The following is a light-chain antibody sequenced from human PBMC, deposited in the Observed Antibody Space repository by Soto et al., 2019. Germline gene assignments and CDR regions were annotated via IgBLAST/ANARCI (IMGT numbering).Light chain of an antibody. CDR2: DAS. CDR3: QQSYSTPLIT. Sequence: DIQMTQSPSTLSASIGDRVTITCRASESITTFLAWYQQKPGKAPQILIYDASKLEPGVPSRLSGGGSGTDFTLTISSLQPEDFATYYCQQSYSTPLITFGQGTRLGI. J-gene: IGKJ5*01. V-gene: IGKV1-39*01. CDR1: ESITTF.